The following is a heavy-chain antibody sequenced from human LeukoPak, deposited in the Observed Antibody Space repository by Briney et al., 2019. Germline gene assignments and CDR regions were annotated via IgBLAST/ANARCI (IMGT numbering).Heavy chain of an antibody. CDR2: IIPIFGTA. V-gene: IGHV1-69*13. CDR1: GGTFSCYA. J-gene: IGHJ6*03. CDR3: AREKMATILQYYYYYMDV. D-gene: IGHD5-24*01. Sequence: ASVKVSCKASGGTFSCYAISWVRQAPGQGLEWMGGIIPIFGTANYAQKFQGRVTITADESTSTAYMELSSLRSEDTAVYYCAREKMATILQYYYYYMDVWGKGTTVTVSS.